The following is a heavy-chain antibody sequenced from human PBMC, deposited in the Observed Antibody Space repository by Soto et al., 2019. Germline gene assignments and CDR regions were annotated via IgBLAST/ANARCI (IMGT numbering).Heavy chain of an antibody. CDR2: ISWNSGRI. CDR3: ARDWDIVILSVPIPNYNYGMDV. J-gene: IGHJ6*02. V-gene: IGHV3-9*01. D-gene: IGHD2-15*01. Sequence: GGSLRLSCAASGFTFDDYAMHWVRQAPGKGLEWVSGISWNSGRIVYADSVKGRFTISRDNAKNSVYLQVNNLRDEDTAVYYCARDWDIVILSVPIPNYNYGMDVWGQGTTVTVSS. CDR1: GFTFDDYA.